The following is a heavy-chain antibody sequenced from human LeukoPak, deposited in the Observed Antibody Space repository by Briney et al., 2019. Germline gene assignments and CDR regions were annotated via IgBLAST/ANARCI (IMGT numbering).Heavy chain of an antibody. J-gene: IGHJ3*02. CDR3: ARDCGGDCYYTDAFDI. CDR1: GGSISSSSYY. Sequence: SETLSLTCTVSGGSISSSSYYWGWIRQPPGKGLEWIGEINHSGSTNYNPSLKSRVTISVDTSKNQFSLKLSSVTAADTAVYYCARDCGGDCYYTDAFDIWGQGTMVTVSS. CDR2: INHSGST. V-gene: IGHV4-39*07. D-gene: IGHD2-21*02.